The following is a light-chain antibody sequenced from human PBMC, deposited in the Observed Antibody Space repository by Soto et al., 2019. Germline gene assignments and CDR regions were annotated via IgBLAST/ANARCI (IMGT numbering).Light chain of an antibody. Sequence: EVVMTQSPATLSVSPGERATLSCRASQSVGSNLAWYQQKPGQAPRLLIYDASTRATGIPARSSGSGSGTEFTLTISSLQSEDFAVYYCQQYNNWQTFGQGTKV. CDR2: DAS. CDR1: QSVGSN. CDR3: QQYNNWQT. J-gene: IGKJ1*01. V-gene: IGKV3-15*01.